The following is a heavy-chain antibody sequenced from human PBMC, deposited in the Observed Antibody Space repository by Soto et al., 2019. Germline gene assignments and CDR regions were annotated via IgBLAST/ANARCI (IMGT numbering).Heavy chain of an antibody. CDR1: GGTFSNYS. CDR3: ARQYPQWLLPASYYYYGMDA. D-gene: IGHD6-19*01. CDR2: IIPIFGTA. J-gene: IGHJ6*02. Sequence: QVQLVQSGAEVKKPGSSVKVSCKASGGTFSNYSIGWVRQAPGQGLEWMGGIIPIFGTANYGQKFQGRVTITADESTSTSYMELSSLRSDDTAVYYCARQYPQWLLPASYYYYGMDAWGQGTTVTVSS. V-gene: IGHV1-69*01.